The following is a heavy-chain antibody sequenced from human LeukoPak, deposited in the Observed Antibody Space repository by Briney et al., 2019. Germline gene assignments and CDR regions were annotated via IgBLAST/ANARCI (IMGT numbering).Heavy chain of an antibody. Sequence: GSLRLSCAASGFTFSSNSMNWVRQAPGKGLDWFSSISSSSSYIYYADSVKGRFTISRDNAKNSLYLQMNSLRAEDTAVYYCARAHYYGSGSRRDYYYYGMDVWGQGTTVTGSS. D-gene: IGHD3-10*01. J-gene: IGHJ6*02. CDR2: ISSSSSYI. CDR1: GFTFSSNS. V-gene: IGHV3-21*01. CDR3: ARAHYYGSGSRRDYYYYGMDV.